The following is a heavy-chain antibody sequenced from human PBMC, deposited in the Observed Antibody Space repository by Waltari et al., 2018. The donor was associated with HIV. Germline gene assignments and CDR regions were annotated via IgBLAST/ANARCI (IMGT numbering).Heavy chain of an antibody. D-gene: IGHD6-13*01. Sequence: EVQLLVSGGGLVRPGGSLDPPCAASGFTFSGYWLHWVRQAPGKGLGWVSRIKSDGSSTIYADSVKGRFTTSRDNAKNTLYLQMSSLRAEDAAVYYCTRETAAAGTILFDYWGQGTLVTVSS. J-gene: IGHJ4*02. CDR3: TRETAAAGTILFDY. CDR1: GFTFSGYW. CDR2: IKSDGSST. V-gene: IGHV3-74*01.